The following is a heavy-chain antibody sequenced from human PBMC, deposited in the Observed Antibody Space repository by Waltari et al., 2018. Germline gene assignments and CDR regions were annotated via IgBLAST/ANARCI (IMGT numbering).Heavy chain of an antibody. CDR2: MNQDGSEK. V-gene: IGHV3-7*01. J-gene: IGHJ4*02. CDR3: ARAPKRTSSEVDY. CDR1: GFSLSSGY. D-gene: IGHD6-19*01. Sequence: DVLLVESGGDLVQPGGSLRLPCAASGFSLSSGYMGWFGQAPGKGLEWVANMNQDGSEKNYVDSVKGRFTISRDNAKNSLSLQMNSLRVEDTAVYYCARAPKRTSSEVDYWGQGTLVTVSS.